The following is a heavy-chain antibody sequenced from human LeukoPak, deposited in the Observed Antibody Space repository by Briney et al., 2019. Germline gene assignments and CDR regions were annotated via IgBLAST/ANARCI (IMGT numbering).Heavy chain of an antibody. CDR2: ISYGGSNK. Sequence: GGSLRLSCAASGFTFSHYGMHWVRQAPGKGLEWVAIISYGGSNKYYTDSVKGRFTISRDNPKNTLYLQMNSLRAEDTAVYYCAKGGGSGTYRELKDAFDIWGLGTLVTVSS. V-gene: IGHV3-30*18. CDR1: GFTFSHYG. D-gene: IGHD3-10*01. J-gene: IGHJ3*02. CDR3: AKGGGSGTYRELKDAFDI.